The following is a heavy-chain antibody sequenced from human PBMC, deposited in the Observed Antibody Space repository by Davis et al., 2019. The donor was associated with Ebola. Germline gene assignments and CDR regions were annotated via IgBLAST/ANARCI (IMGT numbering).Heavy chain of an antibody. CDR2: IYYSGST. V-gene: IGHV4-30-4*02. CDR3: ARTPQYTSYGSYFDY. CDR1: GGSISSGDYY. D-gene: IGHD1-26*01. J-gene: IGHJ4*02. Sequence: SETLSLTCTVSGGSISSGDYYWSWIRQPPGKGLEWIGYIYYSGSTYYNPSLKSRVTISGDTSKNQFSLNVNSVTAADTAMYYCARTPQYTSYGSYFDYWGQGALVTVSS.